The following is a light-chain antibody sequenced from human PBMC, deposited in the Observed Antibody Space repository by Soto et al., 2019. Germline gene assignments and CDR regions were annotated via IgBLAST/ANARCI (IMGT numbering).Light chain of an antibody. CDR2: GAS. CDR1: QSVSSSY. CDR3: QQYNNWPPA. V-gene: IGKV3-20*01. Sequence: EIVLTQSPGTLSLSPGERATLSCRASQSVSSSYLAWYQQKPGQAPRLLIYGASSRATGIPDRFSGSGSGTEFTLTISNLQSEDFGVYYCQQYNNWPPAFGPGTKVDIK. J-gene: IGKJ3*01.